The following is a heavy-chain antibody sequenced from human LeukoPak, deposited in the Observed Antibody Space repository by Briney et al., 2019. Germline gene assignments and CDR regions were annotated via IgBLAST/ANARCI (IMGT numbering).Heavy chain of an antibody. V-gene: IGHV4-34*01. D-gene: IGHD3-10*01. Sequence: SETLSLTCAVYGGSFSGYYWSWIRQPPGKGLEWIGEINHSGSTSYNPSLKSRVTISVDTSKNQFSLKLSSVTAADTAVYYCARGQGYYYGSGSYYYFDYWGQGTLVTVSS. CDR1: GGSFSGYY. J-gene: IGHJ4*02. CDR3: ARGQGYYYGSGSYYYFDY. CDR2: INHSGST.